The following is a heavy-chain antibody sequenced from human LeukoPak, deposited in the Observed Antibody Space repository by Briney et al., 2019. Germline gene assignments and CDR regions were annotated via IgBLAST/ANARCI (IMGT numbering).Heavy chain of an antibody. V-gene: IGHV3-23*01. CDR2: ISGSGGST. J-gene: IGHJ4*02. D-gene: IGHD7-27*01. CDR1: GFTFSSYA. Sequence: GGSLRLSCAASGFTFSSYAMSWVRQATGKGLEWVSAISGSGGSTYYADSVKGRFTISRDNSKNTLYLQMNSLRAEDTAVYYCAKDPTLLGAFDYWGQGTLVTVSS. CDR3: AKDPTLLGAFDY.